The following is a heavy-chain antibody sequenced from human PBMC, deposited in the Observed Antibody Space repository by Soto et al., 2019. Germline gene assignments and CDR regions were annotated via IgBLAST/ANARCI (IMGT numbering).Heavy chain of an antibody. J-gene: IGHJ4*02. D-gene: IGHD3-10*01. CDR3: ASDLLSTMVRGVILGPAY. CDR1: GYTFTSYG. V-gene: IGHV1-18*01. Sequence: QVQLVQSGAEVKKPGASVKVSCKASGYTFTSYGISWVRQAPGQGLEWMGWISAYNGNTNYAQKLQGRVTMTTDTSTSKAYMERRSLRSDDTAVYYCASDLLSTMVRGVILGPAYWGQGTLVTVSS. CDR2: ISAYNGNT.